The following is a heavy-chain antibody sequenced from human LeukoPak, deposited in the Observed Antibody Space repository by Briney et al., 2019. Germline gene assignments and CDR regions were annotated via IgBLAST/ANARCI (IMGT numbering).Heavy chain of an antibody. CDR3: ARPYYYDSRIDP. CDR1: GGSISSGDYY. V-gene: IGHV4-30-4*01. D-gene: IGHD3-22*01. J-gene: IGHJ5*02. CDR2: MYYSGSN. Sequence: SQTLSLTCAVSGGSISSGDYYWSWIRHPPEKGLEWIGYMYYSGSNYYNPSLKSRVTISVDTSKNQFSLKLSSVTAADTAVYYCARPYYYDSRIDPWGQGTLVTVSS.